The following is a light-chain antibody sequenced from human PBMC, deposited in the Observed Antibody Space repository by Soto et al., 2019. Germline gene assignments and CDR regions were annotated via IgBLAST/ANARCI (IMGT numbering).Light chain of an antibody. V-gene: IGKV3-11*01. CDR3: QQRSNWLT. CDR2: DAS. CDR1: QSVGGY. J-gene: IGKJ4*01. Sequence: EIVLTQSPATLSLSPGERATLSCRASQSVGGYLDWYQQKPGQAPRLLIYDASNRASGIPARFSGSGSGTDFTLTISSLEPEDFAVYYCQQRSNWLTFGGGTKVEIK.